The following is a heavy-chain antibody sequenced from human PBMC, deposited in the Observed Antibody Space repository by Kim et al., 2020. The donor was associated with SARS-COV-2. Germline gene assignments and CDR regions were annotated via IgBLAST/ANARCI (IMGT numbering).Heavy chain of an antibody. CDR2: IYYSGST. CDR1: GGSISSYY. Sequence: SETLSLTCTVSGGSISSYYWSWIRQPPGKGLEWIGYIYYSGSTNYNPSLKSRVTISVDTSKNQFSLKLSSVTAADTAVYYCARDCTNGVCYHDYGMDVWGQGTTVTVSS. J-gene: IGHJ6*02. D-gene: IGHD2-8*01. V-gene: IGHV4-59*01. CDR3: ARDCTNGVCYHDYGMDV.